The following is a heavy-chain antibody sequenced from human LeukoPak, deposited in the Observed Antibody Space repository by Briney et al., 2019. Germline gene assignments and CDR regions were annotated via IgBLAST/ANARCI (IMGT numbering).Heavy chain of an antibody. CDR3: ARGPTVNNYYYGMDV. D-gene: IGHD4-17*01. J-gene: IGHJ6*02. CDR2: IYYSGST. V-gene: IGHV4-59*01. CDR1: GGSISSYY. Sequence: PSETLSLTCTVSGGSISSYYWSWIRQPPGKGLEWIGYIYYSGSTNYNPSLKSRVTMSVDTSKKQFSLKLSSVTAADTAVYFCARGPTVNNYYYGMDVGGQGTTVTVSS.